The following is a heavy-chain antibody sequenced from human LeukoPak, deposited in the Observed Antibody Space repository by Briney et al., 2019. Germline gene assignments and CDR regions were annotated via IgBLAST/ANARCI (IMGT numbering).Heavy chain of an antibody. V-gene: IGHV4-59*01. CDR1: GGSINNYY. J-gene: IGHJ5*02. CDR2: IYDSGST. D-gene: IGHD6-6*01. CDR3: ARGRIAARSYNWFDP. Sequence: PSETLSLTCAVSGGSINNYYWSWIRQPPGKGLEWIGYIYDSGSTNYNPSLQSRVTTSLDTSKNQVSLELSSVTAADTAVYYCARGRIAARSYNWFDPWGQGTLVTVSS.